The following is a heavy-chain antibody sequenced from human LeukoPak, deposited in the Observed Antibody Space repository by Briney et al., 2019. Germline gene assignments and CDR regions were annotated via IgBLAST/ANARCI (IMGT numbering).Heavy chain of an antibody. CDR3: AKGLSEWLANWFDP. Sequence: GGSLRLSCAASGFTFSSYAMSWVRQAPGKGLEWVSAISGSGGSTYYADSVKGRFTISRVNSKNTLYLQMNSLRAEDTAVYYCAKGLSEWLANWFDPWGQGTLVTVSS. V-gene: IGHV3-23*01. J-gene: IGHJ5*02. D-gene: IGHD6-19*01. CDR2: ISGSGGST. CDR1: GFTFSSYA.